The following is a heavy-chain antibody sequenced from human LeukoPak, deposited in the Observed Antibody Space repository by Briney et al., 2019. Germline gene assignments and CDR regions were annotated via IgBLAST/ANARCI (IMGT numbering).Heavy chain of an antibody. CDR3: AKSTGGLVAFDY. D-gene: IGHD5-12*01. Sequence: AGGSLRLSCAASGFTFDDYAMHWVRQAPGKGLEWVSGISWNSDIIGYAGSVKGRFTISRDNAKNSLHLQMNSLRVEDTALYYCAKSTGGLVAFDYWGQGTLVTVSS. CDR1: GFTFDDYA. V-gene: IGHV3-9*01. CDR2: ISWNSDII. J-gene: IGHJ4*02.